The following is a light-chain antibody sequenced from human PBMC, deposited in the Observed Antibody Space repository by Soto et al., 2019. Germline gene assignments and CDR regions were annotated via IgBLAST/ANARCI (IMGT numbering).Light chain of an antibody. Sequence: IQMTQSPSSLSASVGDRVTITCRASQRIGTYLNWYQQRPGRAPKLMISPISTLQRGVPSRFSGSGSVTDFTLNITGLQTEDFATYYCQPSYSTPYTFGQGTKLEIK. CDR2: PIS. J-gene: IGKJ2*01. CDR3: QPSYSTPYT. V-gene: IGKV1-39*01. CDR1: QRIGTY.